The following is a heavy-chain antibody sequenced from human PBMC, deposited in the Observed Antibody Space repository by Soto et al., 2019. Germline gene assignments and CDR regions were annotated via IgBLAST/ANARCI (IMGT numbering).Heavy chain of an antibody. V-gene: IGHV1-18*04. D-gene: IGHD2-15*01. CDR3: ARDIVVVVAVTRDNWFDA. J-gene: IGHJ5*02. CDR2: ISAYNGNT. CDR1: GYTFTSYG. Sequence: ASVKVSCKASGYTFTSYGISWVRQAPGQGLEWMGWISAYNGNTNYAQKLQGRVTMTTDTSTSTAYMELRSLRSDDTAVYYCARDIVVVVAVTRDNWFDAWGQGTLVTVSS.